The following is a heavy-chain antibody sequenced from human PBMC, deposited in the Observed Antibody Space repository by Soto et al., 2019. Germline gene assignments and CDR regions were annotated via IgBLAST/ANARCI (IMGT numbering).Heavy chain of an antibody. CDR2: IYSHGAT. J-gene: IGHJ4*02. CDR1: GGSISSYY. Sequence: SETLSLTCTVSGGSISSYYWSWIRQPAGKGLEWIGRIYSHGATNYNPSLKSRVTVSLGTSNNQVSLKLTSVTAADTAVYYCARARFQVLYGKPYFDSWGQGTLVTVS. V-gene: IGHV4-4*07. CDR3: ARARFQVLYGKPYFDS. D-gene: IGHD2-2*02.